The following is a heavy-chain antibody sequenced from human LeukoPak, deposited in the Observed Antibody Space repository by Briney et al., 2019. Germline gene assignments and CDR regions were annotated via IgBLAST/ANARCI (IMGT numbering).Heavy chain of an antibody. CDR1: GGSISSYY. CDR2: IYYSGST. D-gene: IGHD2-2*01. CDR3: ASELGYCSSTSCYDPTRRDDAFDI. J-gene: IGHJ3*02. Sequence: SETLSLTCTVSGGSISSYYWSWIRQPPGKGLEWIGYIYYSGSTNYNPSLKSRVTISVDTSKNQFSLKLSSVTAADTAVYYCASELGYCSSTSCYDPTRRDDAFDIWGQGTMVTVSS. V-gene: IGHV4-59*01.